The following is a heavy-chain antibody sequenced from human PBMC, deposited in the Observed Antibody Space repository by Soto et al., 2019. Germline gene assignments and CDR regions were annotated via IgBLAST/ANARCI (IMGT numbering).Heavy chain of an antibody. Sequence: GASVKVSCKASGYTFTSYAMHWVRQAPGQRLEWMGWINAGNGNTKYSQKFKGRVTITRDTSASTADMELSSLRSEDTAVYYCARSRRDGYNYYEFDDWGQGTLVTVAS. CDR3: ARSRRDGYNYYEFDD. CDR2: INAGNGNT. D-gene: IGHD5-12*01. J-gene: IGHJ4*02. CDR1: GYTFTSYA. V-gene: IGHV1-3*01.